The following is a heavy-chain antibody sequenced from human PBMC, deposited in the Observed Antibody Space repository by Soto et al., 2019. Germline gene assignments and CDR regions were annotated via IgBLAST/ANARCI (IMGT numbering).Heavy chain of an antibody. J-gene: IGHJ4*02. CDR2: IKQDGSAK. CDR3: VRAPREDTGYEYYFDY. CDR1: GFTFSSYW. V-gene: IGHV3-7*01. D-gene: IGHD5-12*01. Sequence: EVQLVESGGGLFQPGGSLRLSCAGSGFTFSSYWMSWVRQTPDKGLEWVAKIKQDGSAKSYVDSVKGRFTISRDNARNSLSLQMDSLRAEDTAVYYCVRAPREDTGYEYYFDYWGQGTLVTVSS.